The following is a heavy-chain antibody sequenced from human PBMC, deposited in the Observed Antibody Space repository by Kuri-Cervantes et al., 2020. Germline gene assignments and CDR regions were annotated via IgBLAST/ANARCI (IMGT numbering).Heavy chain of an antibody. CDR1: GGSISSGGYY. CDR2: IYYSGST. J-gene: IGHJ1*01. CDR3: ARQLGSDNPAEYFQH. V-gene: IGHV4-31*03. D-gene: IGHD3-10*01. Sequence: LRLSCTVSGGSISSGGYYWSWIRQHPGKGLEWIGYIYYSGSTYYNPSLKSRVTISVDTSKNQFSLKLSSVTAADTAVYYCARQLGSDNPAEYFQHWGQGTPVTVSS.